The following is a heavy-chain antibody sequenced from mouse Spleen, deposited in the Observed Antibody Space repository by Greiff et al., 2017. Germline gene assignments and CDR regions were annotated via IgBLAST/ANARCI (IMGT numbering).Heavy chain of an antibody. V-gene: IGHV1-50*01. D-gene: IGHD1-1*02. J-gene: IGHJ3*01. Sequence: VQLQQSGAELVKPGASVKLSCKASGYTFTSYWMQWVKQRPGQGLEWIGEIDPSDSYTNYNQKFKGKATLTVDTSSSTAYMQLSSLTSEDSAVYYYARGYGADYVVLFAYWGQGTLVTVSA. CDR2: IDPSDSYT. CDR1: GYTFTSYW. CDR3: ARGYGADYVVLFAY.